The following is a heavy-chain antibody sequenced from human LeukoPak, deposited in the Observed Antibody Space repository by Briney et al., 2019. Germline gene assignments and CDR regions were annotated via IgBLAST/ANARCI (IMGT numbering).Heavy chain of an antibody. J-gene: IGHJ5*02. D-gene: IGHD3-10*01. CDR2: IYYSGST. V-gene: IGHV4-59*08. CDR1: GGSISSYY. CDR3: ARSELSGSYSP. Sequence: SETLSLTCTVSGGSISSYYWSWIRQPPGKGLEWIGYIYYSGSTNYNPSLKSRVTISVDTSKNQFSLKLSSVTAADTAVYYCARSELSGSYSPWGQGTLVTVSS.